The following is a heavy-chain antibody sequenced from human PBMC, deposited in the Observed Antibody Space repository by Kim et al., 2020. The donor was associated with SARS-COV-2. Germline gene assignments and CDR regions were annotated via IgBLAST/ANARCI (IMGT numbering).Heavy chain of an antibody. D-gene: IGHD4-17*01. CDR3: ARVTDYGDLSTFDC. V-gene: IGHV3-7*01. Sequence: VDSVKGRFTIAKDNAKNSLYLQMNSLRDEDTAVYYCARVTDYGDLSTFDCWGQGTLVTVSS. J-gene: IGHJ4*02.